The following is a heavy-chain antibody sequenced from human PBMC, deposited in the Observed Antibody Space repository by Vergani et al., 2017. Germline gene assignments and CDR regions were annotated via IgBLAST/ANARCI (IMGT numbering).Heavy chain of an antibody. D-gene: IGHD3-3*01. CDR3: ARGGVFGVVIITWFDP. CDR1: GGTFSSYA. J-gene: IGHJ5*02. Sequence: QVQLVQSGAEVKKPGSSVKVSCKASGGTFSSYAISWVRPAPGQGLEWMGGIIPIFGTANYAQKFQGRVTITADKSTSTAYMELSSLRSEDTAVYYCARGGVFGVVIITWFDPWGQGTLVTVSS. CDR2: IIPIFGTA. V-gene: IGHV1-69*06.